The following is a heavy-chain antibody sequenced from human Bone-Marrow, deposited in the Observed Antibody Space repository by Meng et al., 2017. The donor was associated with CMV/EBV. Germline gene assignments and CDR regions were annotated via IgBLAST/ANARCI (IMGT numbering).Heavy chain of an antibody. D-gene: IGHD6-19*01. V-gene: IGHV7-4-1*01. CDR1: GYTFTSYA. CDR2: INTNTGNP. Sequence: ASVKVSCKASGYTFTSYAMNWVRQAPGQGLEWMGWINTNTGNPTYAQGFTGRFVFSLDTSVSTAYMQICSLKAEDTAVYYCARDRAIAVAGYYYYGMDVWGQGTTVTVSS. CDR3: ARDRAIAVAGYYYYGMDV. J-gene: IGHJ6*02.